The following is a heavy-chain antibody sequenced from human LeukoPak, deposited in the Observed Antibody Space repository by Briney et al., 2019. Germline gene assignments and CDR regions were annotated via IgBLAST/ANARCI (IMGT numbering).Heavy chain of an antibody. J-gene: IGHJ4*02. CDR1: GFTFSDYY. V-gene: IGHV3-30-3*01. D-gene: IGHD3-22*01. CDR2: ISYDGSNK. Sequence: PSGGSLRLSCAASGFTFSDYYMSWIRQAPGKGLEWVAVISYDGSNKYYADSVKGRFTISRDNSKNTLYLQMNSLRAEDTAVCYCARRGLGITMIAYLDYWGQGTLVTVSS. CDR3: ARRGLGITMIAYLDY.